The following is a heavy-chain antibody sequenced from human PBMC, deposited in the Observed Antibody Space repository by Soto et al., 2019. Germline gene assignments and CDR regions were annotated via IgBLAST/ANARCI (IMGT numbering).Heavy chain of an antibody. CDR1: GYSISSGYY. CDR3: RRSGGESITICGVVAPYGRDV. J-gene: IGHJ6*02. Sequence: PSETMSLTCSVSGYSISSGYYWGSIRQPPGKGLEWIGSIYHTGKTYYNPSLKSRVTISVDTSKNQFSLKLNSVTAADTAVYYCRRSGGESITICGVVAPYGRDVWGLRTTVTVSS. CDR2: IYHTGKT. V-gene: IGHV4-38-2*01. D-gene: IGHD3-3*01.